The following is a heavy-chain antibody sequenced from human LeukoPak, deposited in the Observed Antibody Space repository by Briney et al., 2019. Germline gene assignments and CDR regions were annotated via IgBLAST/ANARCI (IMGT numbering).Heavy chain of an antibody. CDR2: INLRGGST. CDR3: ARDRYGGSHGGDFDY. CDR1: VYTFTSYY. V-gene: IGHV1-46*01. D-gene: IGHD1-26*01. J-gene: IGHJ4*02. Sequence: ASVKVSCKASVYTFTSYYMHWVGEAPGQAREWVGGINLRGGSTSYEQKFQGRVTMHSHTYTSTVYMELSSVGSEDTAVYYCARDRYGGSHGGDFDYWGQGTLVTVSS.